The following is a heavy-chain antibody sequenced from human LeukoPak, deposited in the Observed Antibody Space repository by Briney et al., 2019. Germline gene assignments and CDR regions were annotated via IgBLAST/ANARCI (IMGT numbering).Heavy chain of an antibody. J-gene: IGHJ4*02. Sequence: PGGSLRLSCAASGFTFDDYAMHWVRQAPGKGLEWVSGISWNSGSIGYADSVKGRFTISRDNAKNSLYLQMNSLRAEDMALYHCAKGKGGSTTSCPDYWGQGTLVTVSS. CDR3: AKGKGGSTTSCPDY. D-gene: IGHD2-2*01. CDR2: ISWNSGSI. V-gene: IGHV3-9*03. CDR1: GFTFDDYA.